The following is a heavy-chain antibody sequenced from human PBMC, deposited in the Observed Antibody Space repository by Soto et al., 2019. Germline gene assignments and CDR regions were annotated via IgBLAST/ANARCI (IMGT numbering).Heavy chain of an antibody. J-gene: IGHJ6*02. D-gene: IGHD2-15*01. Sequence: EVQLVESGGGLVQPGRSLRLSCAASGFTFDDYAMHWVRQAPGKGLEWVSGISWNSGSIGYVDSVKGRFTISRDNAKNSLYLQMNSMRAEDTALYYCAKVDSRYYYYGMDVWGQGTTVTVSS. CDR1: GFTFDDYA. CDR2: ISWNSGSI. CDR3: AKVDSRYYYYGMDV. V-gene: IGHV3-9*01.